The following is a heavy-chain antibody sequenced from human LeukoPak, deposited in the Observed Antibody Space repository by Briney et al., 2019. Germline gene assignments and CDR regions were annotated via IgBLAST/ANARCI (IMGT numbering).Heavy chain of an antibody. CDR1: GYSINDGYY. CDR3: VRDEAEFGNRQWYFDL. V-gene: IGHV4-38-2*02. J-gene: IGHJ2*01. D-gene: IGHD2/OR15-2a*01. Sequence: SETLSLTCAVSGYSINDGYYWGWIRQPPGKGLEGFGSVYHSGTTYYNPSLQSRVGISADMSRNQFSLRLNSMTAADTAVYYCVRDEAEFGNRQWYFDLWGRGTLVIVSS. CDR2: VYHSGTT.